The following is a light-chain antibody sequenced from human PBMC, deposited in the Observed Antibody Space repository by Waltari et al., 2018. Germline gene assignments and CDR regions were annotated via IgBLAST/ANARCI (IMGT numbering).Light chain of an antibody. CDR1: SGDIGTYNP. J-gene: IGLJ3*02. CDR2: DAT. CDR3: GSYAGGTSWV. V-gene: IGLV2-23*01. Sequence: QSALTQPASVSGSPGQSITISCTGSSGDIGTYNPVSWYQQHPGNAPRLLIHDATKRPSGISSRCSGSKSGNTASLMISGLQAEDEADYFCGSYAGGTSWVFGGGTQVTVL.